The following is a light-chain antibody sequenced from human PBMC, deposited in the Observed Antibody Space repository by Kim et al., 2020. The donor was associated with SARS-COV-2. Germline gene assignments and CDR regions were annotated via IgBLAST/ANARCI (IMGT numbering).Light chain of an antibody. V-gene: IGKV3-20*01. J-gene: IGKJ5*01. Sequence: SPWERATLSCRASQSVSSSDLAWYQQKPGQAPRLLIYGASSRATGIPDRFSGSGSGTDFTLTISRLEPEDYAVYYCQQYGNSPITFGQGTRLEIK. CDR3: QQYGNSPIT. CDR2: GAS. CDR1: QSVSSSD.